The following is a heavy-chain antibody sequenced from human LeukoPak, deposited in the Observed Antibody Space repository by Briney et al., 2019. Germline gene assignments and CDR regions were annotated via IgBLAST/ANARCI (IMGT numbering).Heavy chain of an antibody. V-gene: IGHV2-5*02. Sequence: ESGPTLVKPTQTLALTCTFSGFSLNASGVGVGWIRQPPGKALEWLALIYWDDDKRYSPSLKNRLTITKDASKNQVVLAMTSMEPVDTATYYCAHLLVSGYQDFDYWGQGTLVTVSS. J-gene: IGHJ4*02. CDR2: IYWDDDK. CDR1: GFSLNASGVG. D-gene: IGHD3-22*01. CDR3: AHLLVSGYQDFDY.